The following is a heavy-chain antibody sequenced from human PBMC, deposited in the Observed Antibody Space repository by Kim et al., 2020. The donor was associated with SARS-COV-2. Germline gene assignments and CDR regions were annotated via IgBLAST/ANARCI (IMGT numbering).Heavy chain of an antibody. CDR2: ISSSSSYI. CDR3: ARGDYGSGSYLVY. V-gene: IGHV3-21*01. Sequence: GGSLRLSCAASGFTFSSYSMNWVRQAPGKGLEWVSSISSSSSYIYYADSVKGRFTISRDNAKNSLYLQMNSLRAEDTAVYYCARGDYGSGSYLVYWGQGTLVTVSS. CDR1: GFTFSSYS. J-gene: IGHJ4*02. D-gene: IGHD3-10*01.